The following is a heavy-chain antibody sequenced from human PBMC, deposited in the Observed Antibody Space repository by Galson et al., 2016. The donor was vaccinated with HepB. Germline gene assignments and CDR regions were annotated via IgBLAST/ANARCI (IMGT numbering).Heavy chain of an antibody. CDR2: ISFTGDNT. Sequence: SLRLSCAASGFTFSDYGMGWVRQAPGKGLEWVSSISFTGDNTHYADSVKGRFTIPRDNSKNTLYLQMNSLRAEDTALYYCAKRLWNGDSWGQGALVTVSS. CDR3: AKRLWNGDS. CDR1: GFTFSDYG. V-gene: IGHV3-23*01. D-gene: IGHD5-18*01. J-gene: IGHJ4*02.